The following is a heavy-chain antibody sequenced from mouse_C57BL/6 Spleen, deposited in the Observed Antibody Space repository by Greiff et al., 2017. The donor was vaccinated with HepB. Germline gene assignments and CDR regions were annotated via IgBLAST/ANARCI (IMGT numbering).Heavy chain of an antibody. D-gene: IGHD2-3*01. J-gene: IGHJ3*01. CDR3: ARDEGGLLGFAY. CDR2: INYDGSST. CDR1: GFTFSDYY. Sequence: EVQLVESEGGLVQPGSSMKLSCTASGFTFSDYYMAWVRQVPEKGLEWVANINYDGSSTYYLDSLKSRFIISRDNAKNILYLQMSSLKSEDTATYYCARDEGGLLGFAYWGQGTLVTVSA. V-gene: IGHV5-16*01.